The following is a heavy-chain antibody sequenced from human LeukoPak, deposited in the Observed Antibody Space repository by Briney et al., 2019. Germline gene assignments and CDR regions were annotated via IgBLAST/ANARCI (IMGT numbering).Heavy chain of an antibody. CDR3: ARISIGVYGDYYYGMDV. V-gene: IGHV1-69*06. CDR2: IIPIFETA. D-gene: IGHD4-17*01. J-gene: IGHJ6*04. Sequence: SLKVSCEASGGTFTRYTISCGPQTPGEGVWWRGGIIPIFETANYAQKFQGRVTITADKSTSTAYMELSSLRSEDTAVYYCARISIGVYGDYYYGMDVWGKGTTVTVSS. CDR1: GGTFTRYT.